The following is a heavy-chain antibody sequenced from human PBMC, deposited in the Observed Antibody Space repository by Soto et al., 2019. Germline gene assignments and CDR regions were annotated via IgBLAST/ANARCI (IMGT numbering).Heavy chain of an antibody. Sequence: EVQLVESGGGLVKPGRSLRLSCTASGFTFGDYAMSWFRQAPGKGLEWVGFIRSKAYGGTTEYAASVKGRFTISREDSKSIAYLQMNSLKTEDTAVYYCTRGRAYDFWSGLPPRDAFDIWGQGTMVTVSS. CDR1: GFTFGDYA. CDR3: TRGRAYDFWSGLPPRDAFDI. J-gene: IGHJ3*02. V-gene: IGHV3-49*05. D-gene: IGHD3-3*01. CDR2: IRSKAYGGTT.